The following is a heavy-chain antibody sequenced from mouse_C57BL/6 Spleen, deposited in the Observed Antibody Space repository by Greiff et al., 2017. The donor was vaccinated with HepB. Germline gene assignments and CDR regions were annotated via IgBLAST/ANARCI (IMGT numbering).Heavy chain of an antibody. CDR3: ARRGYYFDY. J-gene: IGHJ2*01. CDR2: IDPSDSYT. CDR1: GYTFTSYW. V-gene: IGHV1-69*01. Sequence: VQLQQPGAELVMPGASVKLSCKASGYTFTSYWMHWVKQRPGQGLEWIGEIDPSDSYTNYNQKFKGKSTLTVDNSSSTAYMQLSSLTSEDSAVYYCARRGYYFDYWGQGTTLTVSS.